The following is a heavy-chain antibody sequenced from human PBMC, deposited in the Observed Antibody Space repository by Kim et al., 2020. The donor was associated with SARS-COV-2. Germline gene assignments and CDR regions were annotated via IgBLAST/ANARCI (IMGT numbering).Heavy chain of an antibody. CDR2: IIPIFGTA. J-gene: IGHJ2*01. CDR3: ARGGGWLRSYWYFDL. CDR1: GGTFSSYA. V-gene: IGHV1-69*13. D-gene: IGHD5-12*01. Sequence: SVKVSCKASGGTFSSYAISWVRQAPGQGLEWMGGIIPIFGTANYAQKFQGRVTITADESTSTAYMELSSLRSEDTAVYYCARGGGWLRSYWYFDLWGRGTLVTVSS.